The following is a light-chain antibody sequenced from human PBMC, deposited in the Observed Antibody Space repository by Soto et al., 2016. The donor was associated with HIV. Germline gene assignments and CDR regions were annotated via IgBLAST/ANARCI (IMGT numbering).Light chain of an antibody. CDR3: QVWGSTSDPWV. CDR1: NLGSKS. V-gene: IGLV3-21*03. Sequence: SSVLTQPPSVSVAPGKTARITCGGDNLGSKSVHWYQQKPGQAPVLVVHDDSDRPSGIPERFSGSNSGNTATLTISRVEAGDEADYYCQVWGSTSDPWVFGGGTKLTVL. J-gene: IGLJ3*02. CDR2: DDS.